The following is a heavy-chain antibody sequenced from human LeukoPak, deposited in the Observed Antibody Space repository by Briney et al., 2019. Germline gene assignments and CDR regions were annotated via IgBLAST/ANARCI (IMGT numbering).Heavy chain of an antibody. D-gene: IGHD6-19*01. CDR2: ITRDGGST. CDR1: GFTFDDYT. CDR3: AKEMAVAGYFDY. V-gene: IGHV3-43*01. J-gene: IGHJ4*02. Sequence: GGSLRLSCAASGFTFDDYTMHWVRQAPGKGLNWVSLITRDGGSTYYADSVKGRFTISRDNSKNSLYLQMNSLRTEDTALYYCAKEMAVAGYFDYWGQGTLVTVSS.